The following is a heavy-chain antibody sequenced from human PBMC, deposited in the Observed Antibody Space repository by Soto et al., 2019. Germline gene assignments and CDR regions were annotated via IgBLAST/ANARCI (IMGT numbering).Heavy chain of an antibody. J-gene: IGHJ6*02. V-gene: IGHV4-30-2*01. Sequence: HLQLQESGSGLVKPSQTLSLTCAVSGGSISCGGYSWSWIRQPPGKGLEWIGYIYHSGSTYYNPSLKIRVAISVERSKNQFSLKLSSVTAADPAVYYCSRVRDVWGQGTTVTVSS. CDR3: SRVRDV. CDR1: GGSISCGGYS. CDR2: IYHSGST.